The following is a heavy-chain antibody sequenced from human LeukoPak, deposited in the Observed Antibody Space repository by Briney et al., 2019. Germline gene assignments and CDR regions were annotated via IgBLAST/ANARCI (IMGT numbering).Heavy chain of an antibody. J-gene: IGHJ4*02. V-gene: IGHV4-61*02. CDR2: IYTSGGT. CDR1: GGSISTGSYY. CDR3: AREVAATSTAIKYYFDN. D-gene: IGHD6-19*01. Sequence: SETLSLTCTVSGGSISTGSYYWSWIRQPAGTRLEWIGRIYTSGGTNYNPSLKSRVTISVDTSKNQFSLKVNSVTAADTAVYYCAREVAATSTAIKYYFDNWGQGTLVTVSS.